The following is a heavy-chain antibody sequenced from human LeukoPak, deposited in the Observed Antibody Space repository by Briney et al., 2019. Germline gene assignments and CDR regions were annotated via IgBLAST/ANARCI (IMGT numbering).Heavy chain of an antibody. CDR3: AKLGGDRGVTSDY. J-gene: IGHJ4*02. CDR1: GFTFDSYA. V-gene: IGHV3-23*01. CDR2: ISGSGGST. Sequence: GGSLRLSCAASGFTFDSYAMKWVRLPPGKGLEWVSAISGSGGSTYYADSVKGRFTISRDNSKNTLYLQMNSLRAEDTAVYYCAKLGGDRGVTSDYWGQGTLVTVSS. D-gene: IGHD4-17*01.